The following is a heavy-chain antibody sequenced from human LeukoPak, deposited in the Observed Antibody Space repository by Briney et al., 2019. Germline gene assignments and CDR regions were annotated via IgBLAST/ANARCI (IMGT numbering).Heavy chain of an antibody. CDR1: GFTFSSYS. CDR3: ARDPDYYGSGSAALA. D-gene: IGHD3-10*01. V-gene: IGHV3-21*01. CDR2: ISSSSSYI. Sequence: PGRSLRLSCAVSGFTFSSYSMNWVRQPPEKGLEWVSSISSSSSYINYANSVKGRFTISRDNAKNSLYLQMNSLRAEDTAVYYCARDPDYYGSGSAALAWGQGTLVTVSS. J-gene: IGHJ4*02.